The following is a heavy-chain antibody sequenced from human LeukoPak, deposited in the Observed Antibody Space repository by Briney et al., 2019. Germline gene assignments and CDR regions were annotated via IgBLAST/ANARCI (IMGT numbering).Heavy chain of an antibody. V-gene: IGHV4-59*08. CDR2: ISYTGGET. CDR1: GCSLNSYY. CDR3: ARQPGGTAAFDI. J-gene: IGHJ3*02. D-gene: IGHD6-13*01. Sequence: SETLSLTCTVSGCSLNSYYVSWVRQPPGKGLEWIGYISYTGGETNYNPSLKSRLTISVDTSKNQFSLMLTSVTAADTAVYYCARQPGGTAAFDIWAQGTMVTVSS.